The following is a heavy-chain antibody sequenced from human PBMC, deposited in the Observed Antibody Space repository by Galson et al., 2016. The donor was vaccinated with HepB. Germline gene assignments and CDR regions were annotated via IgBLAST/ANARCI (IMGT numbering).Heavy chain of an antibody. V-gene: IGHV1-2*02. D-gene: IGHD3-22*01. J-gene: IGHJ4*02. CDR1: GYTFTGHN. CDR3: ARGPLGYYYARSGSLDF. CDR2: INPNSGGT. Sequence: SVKVSCKASGYTFTGHNIHWVRQAAGHGLEWMGWINPNSGGTIYAQSFQGRVTMTRDTSISTASMELSRLRSDDTAVYYCARGPLGYYYARSGSLDFWGQGTLVTVSS.